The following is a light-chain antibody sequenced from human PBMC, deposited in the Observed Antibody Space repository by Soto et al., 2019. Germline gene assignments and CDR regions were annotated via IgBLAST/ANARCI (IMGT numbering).Light chain of an antibody. CDR3: AVWDDSLNGVV. CDR2: NNN. J-gene: IGLJ2*01. Sequence: QPVLTQPPSASGTPGQRVTISCSGSSSNIGSKTVNWYQQVPGTAPKVLIYNNNQRASGVPDRFSGSKSGTSASLAISGLQSEDEADYYCAVWDDSLNGVVFGGGTKLTVL. CDR1: SSNIGSKT. V-gene: IGLV1-44*01.